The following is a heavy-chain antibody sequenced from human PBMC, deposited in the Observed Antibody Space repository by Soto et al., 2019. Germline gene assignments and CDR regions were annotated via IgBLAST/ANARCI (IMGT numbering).Heavy chain of an antibody. Sequence: PGESLKISCKGSGYSFAGYWITWVRQKPGKGLEWMGRIDPSDSQTYYSPSFRGHVTISVTKSITTVFLQWSSLRASDTAMYYWPSQIYDSDTGPNFQYYFDSWGQGTPVTVSS. J-gene: IGHJ4*02. V-gene: IGHV5-10-1*01. D-gene: IGHD3-22*01. CDR3: PSQIYDSDTGPNFQYYFDS. CDR1: GYSFAGYW. CDR2: IDPSDSQT.